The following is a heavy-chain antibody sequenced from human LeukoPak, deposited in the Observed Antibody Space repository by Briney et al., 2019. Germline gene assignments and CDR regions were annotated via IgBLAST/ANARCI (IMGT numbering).Heavy chain of an antibody. D-gene: IGHD3-22*01. Sequence: SSETLSLTCTASGGSISSYYWSWIRQPPGKGLEWIGYIYYSGSTNYNPSLKSRVTISVDTSKNQFSLKLSSVTAADTAVYYCAKDQYYDSSGLFIGDYWGQGTLVTVSS. J-gene: IGHJ4*02. CDR3: AKDQYYDSSGLFIGDY. CDR1: GGSISSYY. V-gene: IGHV4-59*01. CDR2: IYYSGST.